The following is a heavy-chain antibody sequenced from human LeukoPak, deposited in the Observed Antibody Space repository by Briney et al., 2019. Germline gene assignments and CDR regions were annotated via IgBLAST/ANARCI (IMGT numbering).Heavy chain of an antibody. Sequence: SETLSLTCTVSGASVSSGGYYWSWLRQPPGKGLEWIGYIYYSGSTNYNPSLKSRVTISVDTSKNQFSLKVSSVTAADTAVYYCARRGGLGRSFDYWGQGTLVTVSS. V-gene: IGHV4-61*08. CDR1: GASVSSGGYY. CDR3: ARRGGLGRSFDY. D-gene: IGHD3-10*01. CDR2: IYYSGST. J-gene: IGHJ4*02.